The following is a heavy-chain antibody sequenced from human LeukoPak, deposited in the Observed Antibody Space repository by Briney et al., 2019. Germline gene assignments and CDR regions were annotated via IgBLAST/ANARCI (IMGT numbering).Heavy chain of an antibody. Sequence: PGGSLRLSXAAPGFTFSSYSMNWVRQAPGKGLEWVSSISSSSSYIYYADSVKGRFTISRDNAKNSLYLQMNSLRAEDTAVYYCARGFSSGWHVWDYFDYWGQGTLVTVSS. J-gene: IGHJ4*02. D-gene: IGHD6-19*01. CDR2: ISSSSSYI. CDR3: ARGFSSGWHVWDYFDY. CDR1: GFTFSSYS. V-gene: IGHV3-21*01.